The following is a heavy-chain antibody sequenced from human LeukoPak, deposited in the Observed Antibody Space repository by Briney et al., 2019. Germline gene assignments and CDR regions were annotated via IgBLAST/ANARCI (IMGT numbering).Heavy chain of an antibody. Sequence: GGSLRLSCAASGFTFSSYAMSWVRQAPGKGLEWVSGISGSGDNTYYADSVKGRFTISRDNSKNTLYVQVNSLGTEDTAAYYCAKGMSGEPSFYGMDVWGQGTTVTVSS. CDR1: GFTFSSYA. CDR2: ISGSGDNT. CDR3: AKGMSGEPSFYGMDV. J-gene: IGHJ6*02. V-gene: IGHV3-23*01. D-gene: IGHD1-14*01.